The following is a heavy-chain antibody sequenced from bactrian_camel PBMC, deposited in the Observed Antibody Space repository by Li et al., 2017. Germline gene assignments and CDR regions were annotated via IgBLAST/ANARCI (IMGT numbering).Heavy chain of an antibody. V-gene: IGHV3S55*01. D-gene: IGHD2*01. CDR3: AADWSDVCAVVGDPVDFAVGY. J-gene: IGHJ6*01. Sequence: QVQLVESGGASVQVGGSLRLSCAVYGYGVSSYCMGWFRQAPGKEREGIATIDNSGVTDYAESVKDRFTISYDKARTTLYLQMNVLNPEDTAMYYCAADWSDVCAVVGDPVDFAVGYWGRGTQVTVS. CDR1: GYGVSSYC. CDR2: IDNSGVT.